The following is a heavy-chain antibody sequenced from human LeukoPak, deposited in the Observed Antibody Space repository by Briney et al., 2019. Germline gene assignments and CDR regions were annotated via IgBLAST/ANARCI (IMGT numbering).Heavy chain of an antibody. Sequence: SETLSLTCTVSGGSISSSSYYWGWIRQPPGKGLEWIGSIYYSGSTYYSPSLKSRVTISVDTSKNQFSLKLSSVTAADTAVYYCARSPPQGYFDWLLPPDRPFDNWFDPWGQGTLVTVSS. CDR3: ARSPPQGYFDWLLPPDRPFDNWFDP. CDR2: IYYSGST. D-gene: IGHD3-9*01. J-gene: IGHJ5*02. CDR1: GGSISSSSYY. V-gene: IGHV4-39*01.